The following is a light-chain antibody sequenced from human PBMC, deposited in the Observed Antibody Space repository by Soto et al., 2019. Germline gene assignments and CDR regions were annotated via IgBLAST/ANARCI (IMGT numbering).Light chain of an antibody. CDR1: QSISGY. J-gene: IGKJ5*01. Sequence: DIQMTKSPSSLSASVGDIVTITCLASQSISGYLNWYQKKPGRAPKLLIYTASSLQSGVPSRFSGSGSGTDFNLTISSLQTEDFATYHCQQGYTTTITFGQGTRLEIK. CDR3: QQGYTTTIT. V-gene: IGKV1-39*01. CDR2: TAS.